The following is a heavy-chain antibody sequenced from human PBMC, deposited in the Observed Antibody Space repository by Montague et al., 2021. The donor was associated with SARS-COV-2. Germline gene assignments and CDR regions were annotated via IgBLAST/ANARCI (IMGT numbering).Heavy chain of an antibody. CDR2: IYDSDTT. D-gene: IGHD3-9*01. CDR1: GGSVISDTYF. V-gene: IGHV4-61*01. CDR3: ARAANILSGFYNHPFEY. J-gene: IGHJ4*02. Sequence: SETLSFTCTVSGGSVISDTYFWSWIRQPPGKGLEWIAYIYDSDTTNNNPSFWSRVSMSSDRSKNQFSLKLTSVTPADTAVYYCARAANILSGFYNHPFEYWGQGILVTVSS.